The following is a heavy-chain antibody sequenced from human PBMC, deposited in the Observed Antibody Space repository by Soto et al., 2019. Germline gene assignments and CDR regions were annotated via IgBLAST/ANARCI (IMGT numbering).Heavy chain of an antibody. Sequence: EVQLVESGGDLVHPGGSLILSCTASGFPFSSYWIHWVRQAPGKGLVWISRSNSDASTTTYADSVKGRFTISRDNGENTLCLQMNSLRVDDTAVYYCARGYYGSEGTEYFQLWGRGTLVTVSS. CDR2: SNSDASTT. CDR3: ARGYYGSEGTEYFQL. D-gene: IGHD3-10*01. V-gene: IGHV3-74*03. CDR1: GFPFSSYW. J-gene: IGHJ1*01.